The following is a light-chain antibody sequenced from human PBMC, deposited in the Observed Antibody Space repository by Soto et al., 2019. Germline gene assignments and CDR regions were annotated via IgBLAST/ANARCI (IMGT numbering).Light chain of an antibody. CDR2: GAS. V-gene: IGKV3-20*01. CDR3: QQYGSSPPWT. Sequence: EIVLTQSPGTLSLSPGERATLSCRASQSVSGSHLAWFQQKPGQAPRLLIYGASSRATVIPDRFSGSGSGTDFTLTISRLEPEDFAVYYCQQYGSSPPWTFGQRTKVDIK. CDR1: QSVSGSH. J-gene: IGKJ1*01.